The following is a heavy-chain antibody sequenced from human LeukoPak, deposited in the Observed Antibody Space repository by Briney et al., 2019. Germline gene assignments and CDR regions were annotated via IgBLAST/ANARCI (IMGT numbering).Heavy chain of an antibody. CDR1: GFTFSSYA. D-gene: IGHD6-13*01. J-gene: IGHJ4*02. CDR2: ISCSGGST. V-gene: IGHV3-23*01. CDR3: AKVGGVIAAAGNFDY. Sequence: GGSLRLSCAASGFTFSSYAMSWVRQAPGKGLEWVAAISCSGGSTYYADSVKGRFTISRDNSKNTLYLQMNSLRAEDTAVYYCAKVGGVIAAAGNFDYWGQGTLVTVSS.